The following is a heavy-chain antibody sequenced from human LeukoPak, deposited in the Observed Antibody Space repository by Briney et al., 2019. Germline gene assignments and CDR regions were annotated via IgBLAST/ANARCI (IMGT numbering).Heavy chain of an antibody. J-gene: IGHJ6*03. D-gene: IGHD6-6*01. CDR2: IYASGST. CDR1: GGSISSYY. V-gene: IGHV4-4*07. CDR3: ARVTGSSSAYYYYYYYMDV. Sequence: SETLSLTYTVSGGSISSYYWSWIRQPVGKGLEWIGRIYASGSTNYNPSLKSRVTMSVDTSKNQFSLKLSSVTAADTAVYYCARVTGSSSAYYYYYYYMDVWGKGITVTVSS.